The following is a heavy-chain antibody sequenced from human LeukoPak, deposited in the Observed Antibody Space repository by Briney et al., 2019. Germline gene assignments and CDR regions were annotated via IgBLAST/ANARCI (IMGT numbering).Heavy chain of an antibody. CDR3: ARASGDLRDFPFDY. Sequence: SETLSLTCTVSGGSISSGDYYWSWIRQPPGKGLEWIGYIYYSGSTYYNPSLKSRVTISVDTSKNQFSLKLSSVTAADTAVYYCARASGDLRDFPFDYWGQGTLVTVSS. CDR2: IYYSGST. CDR1: GGSISSGDYY. J-gene: IGHJ4*02. V-gene: IGHV4-30-4*02. D-gene: IGHD4-17*01.